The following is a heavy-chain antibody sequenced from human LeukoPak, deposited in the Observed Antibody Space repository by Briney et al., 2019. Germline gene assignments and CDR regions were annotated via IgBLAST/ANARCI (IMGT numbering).Heavy chain of an antibody. CDR3: ARSNYGGQGAGDNWFDP. CDR2: INPNIGGT. J-gene: IGHJ5*02. CDR1: GYTFTGYY. Sequence: GASVKVSCKASGYTFTGYYMHWVRQAPGQGLEWMGWINPNIGGTNYAQKFQGRVTMTRDTSISTAYMDLSSLTSDDTAGYYCARSNYGGQGAGDNWFDPWGQGTLVTVSS. D-gene: IGHD4/OR15-4a*01. V-gene: IGHV1-2*02.